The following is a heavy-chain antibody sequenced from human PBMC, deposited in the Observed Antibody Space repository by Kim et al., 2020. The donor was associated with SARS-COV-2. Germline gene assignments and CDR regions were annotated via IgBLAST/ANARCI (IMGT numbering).Heavy chain of an antibody. V-gene: IGHV1-2*02. Sequence: ASVKVSCKASGYSFTAYYIHWVRQAPGQGLEWIGWINPNSGGTNYAQKFQGGVTMTRDTSIGIAYMELSRLTSDDTAVYYCARGGGFSSSPVDYWGQGTLVTVSS. CDR2: INPNSGGT. CDR1: GYSFTAYY. D-gene: IGHD3-16*01. J-gene: IGHJ4*02. CDR3: ARGGGFSSSPVDY.